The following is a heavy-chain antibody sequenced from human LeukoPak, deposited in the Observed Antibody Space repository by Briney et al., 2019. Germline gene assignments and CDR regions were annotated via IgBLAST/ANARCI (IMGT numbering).Heavy chain of an antibody. J-gene: IGHJ4*02. D-gene: IGHD1-1*01. CDR3: ATTGTTGLNDY. V-gene: IGHV3-66*01. Sequence: GGSLRLSCAASGFTLSSNYMSWVRQAPGKGMEWVSVIYSGGSTYYADSVKGRFTISRDNSKNTLYLQMNSLRAEDTAVYYCATTGTTGLNDYWGQGTLVTVSS. CDR1: GFTLSSNY. CDR2: IYSGGST.